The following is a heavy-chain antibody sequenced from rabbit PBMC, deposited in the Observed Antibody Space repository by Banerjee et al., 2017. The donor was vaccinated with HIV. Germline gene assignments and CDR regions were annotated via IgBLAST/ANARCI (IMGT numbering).Heavy chain of an antibody. D-gene: IGHD7-1*01. CDR2: INTISGDT. V-gene: IGHV1S40*01. J-gene: IGHJ3*01. Sequence: EWIACINTISGDTVYATWAKGRFTISKASWTTVTLQMTSLAAADTATYFCARNPGGNLGTRLDLWGPGTLVTVS. CDR3: ARNPGGNLGTRLDL.